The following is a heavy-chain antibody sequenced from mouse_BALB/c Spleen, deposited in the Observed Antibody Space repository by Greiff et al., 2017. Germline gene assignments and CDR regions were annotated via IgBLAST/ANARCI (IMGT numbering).Heavy chain of an antibody. CDR1: GFSLTSYG. CDR2: IWAGGST. D-gene: IGHD1-1*01. J-gene: IGHJ4*01. CDR3: ATHYYGSGYAMDY. V-gene: IGHV2-9*02. Sequence: VQLQESGPGLVAPSQSLSITCTVSGFSLTSYGVHWVRQPPGKGLEWLGVIWAGGSTNYNSALMSRLSISKDNSKSQVFLKMNSLQTDDTAMYYCATHYYGSGYAMDYWGQGTSVTVSS.